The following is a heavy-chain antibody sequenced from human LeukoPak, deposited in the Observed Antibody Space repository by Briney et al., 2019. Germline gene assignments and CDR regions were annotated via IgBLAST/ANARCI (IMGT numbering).Heavy chain of an antibody. CDR1: GGSFSGYY. CDR2: INHSGST. D-gene: IGHD5-18*01. Sequence: SETLSLTCAVYGGSFSGYYWSWIRQPPGKGLEWIGEINHSGSTNYNPSLKSRVTISVDTSKNQFSLKLSSVTAADTAVYYRAREHHGYSYGYRWFDPWGQGTLVTVSS. J-gene: IGHJ5*02. V-gene: IGHV4-34*01. CDR3: AREHHGYSYGYRWFDP.